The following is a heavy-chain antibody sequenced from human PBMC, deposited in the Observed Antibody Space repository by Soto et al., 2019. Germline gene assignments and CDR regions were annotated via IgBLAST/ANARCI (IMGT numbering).Heavy chain of an antibody. D-gene: IGHD1-26*01. CDR1: GGSITSNAYY. V-gene: IGHV4-39*01. J-gene: IGHJ4*02. Sequence: QLQLQESGPGLVKPSETLSLTCTVSGGSITSNAYYWGWIRQPPGKGLEWLGYIYYSGSASYNPSVEIRGTMSVDTSKNQFSLKLSSVTAADTAVYYCARRPKRGSYSWCFDYWGQGTLVTVSS. CDR2: IYYSGSA. CDR3: ARRPKRGSYSWCFDY.